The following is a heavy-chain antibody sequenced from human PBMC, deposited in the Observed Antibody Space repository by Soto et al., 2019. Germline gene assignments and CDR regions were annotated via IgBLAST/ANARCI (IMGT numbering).Heavy chain of an antibody. Sequence: QVQLVQSGAEVKKPGSSVKVSCKASGGTSKTYSISWVRQAPGQGLEWMGGIIPVYRSTYYTQKFQGRVTMTADESTSTAYMELGSLRSEDTAVYYCTFGLDYANSWTGFDPWGQGTLVTVSS. CDR2: IIPVYRST. D-gene: IGHD3-22*01. V-gene: IGHV1-69*01. J-gene: IGHJ5*02. CDR1: GGTSKTYS. CDR3: TFGLDYANSWTGFDP.